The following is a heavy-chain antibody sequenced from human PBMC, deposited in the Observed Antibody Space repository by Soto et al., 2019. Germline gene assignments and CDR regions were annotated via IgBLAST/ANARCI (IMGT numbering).Heavy chain of an antibody. V-gene: IGHV3-30-3*01. CDR2: ISYDGSNK. D-gene: IGHD1-1*01. J-gene: IGHJ6*02. Sequence: VQLVESGGGVVQPGRSLRLSCAASGFTFSNNAMDWVRQAPGKGLEWVAVISYDGSNKYIAESVKGRFTISRDNSKNTLFLQMNSLRAEDTAVYYCARGTTTSAFSAMDVWGQGTTVTVSS. CDR3: ARGTTTSAFSAMDV. CDR1: GFTFSNNA.